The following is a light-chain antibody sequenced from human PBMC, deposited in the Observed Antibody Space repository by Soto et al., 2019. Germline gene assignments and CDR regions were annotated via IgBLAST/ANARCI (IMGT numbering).Light chain of an antibody. Sequence: DIVMTQSPDSLAVSLGERATINCKSSQSVLYSSNNKNYLAWYQQKPGQPPKLLIYWASTRESGVPDRFSGSGSGTDFTLTISSLEPEDFGVYYCYQYYTSPHTFGPGTRVDIK. CDR3: YQYYTSPHT. CDR1: QSVLYSSNNKNY. CDR2: WAS. J-gene: IGKJ3*01. V-gene: IGKV4-1*01.